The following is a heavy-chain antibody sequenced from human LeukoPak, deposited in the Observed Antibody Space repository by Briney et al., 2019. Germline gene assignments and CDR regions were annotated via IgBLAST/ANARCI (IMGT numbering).Heavy chain of an antibody. Sequence: GGSLRLSCVVSGFNSEDHAMHWVRQAPGKGLEWVAGITWNSKIVGYADSVKGRFTISRGSAKNSLYLQMNSLRSEDTALYYCTRESSYDDVLSIDWGQGTQVTVSS. D-gene: IGHD3-22*01. CDR2: ITWNSKIV. J-gene: IGHJ4*02. CDR1: GFNSEDHA. V-gene: IGHV3-9*02. CDR3: TRESSYDDVLSID.